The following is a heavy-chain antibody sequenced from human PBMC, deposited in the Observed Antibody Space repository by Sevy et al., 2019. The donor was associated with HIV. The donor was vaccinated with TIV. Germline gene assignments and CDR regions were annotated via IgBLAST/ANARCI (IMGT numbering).Heavy chain of an antibody. CDR1: GFTFSSYS. J-gene: IGHJ4*02. CDR2: ISSSSSSI. D-gene: IGHD3-3*01. V-gene: IGHV3-48*02. Sequence: GGSLRLSCAASGFTFSSYSMNWVRQAPGKGLEWVSYISSSSSSIYYADSVKGRFTISRDNAKNSLYLQMNSLRDEDTDVYYCARDNSYYDFWSGYFLYWGQGTLVTVSS. CDR3: ARDNSYYDFWSGYFLY.